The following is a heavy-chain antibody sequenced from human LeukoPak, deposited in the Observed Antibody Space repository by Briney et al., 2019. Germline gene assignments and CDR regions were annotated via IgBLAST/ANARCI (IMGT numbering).Heavy chain of an antibody. V-gene: IGHV4-34*01. CDR1: GGSFSGNY. CDR2: INNSGST. Sequence: PSETLSLTCVVYGGSFSGNYWGSIRQPPGKGLEWIGEINNSGSTNYNPSLKSRVTISVDTSKNQFSLKLSSVTAADTAVYYCARGYNRGSYYNYWGQGTLVTVSS. D-gene: IGHD1-26*01. J-gene: IGHJ4*02. CDR3: ARGYNRGSYYNY.